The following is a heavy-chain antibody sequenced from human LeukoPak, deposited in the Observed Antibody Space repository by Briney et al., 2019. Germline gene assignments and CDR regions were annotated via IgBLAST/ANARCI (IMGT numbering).Heavy chain of an antibody. V-gene: IGHV1-46*01. J-gene: IGHJ3*02. Sequence: ASVKVSCTASGYSFTGYYLNWVRQAPGQGLECMGIINPSGTSTSYAQKFQGRVTMTRAKSPSTVCTQRSRLRSADTAEQYCARGRHYYDSSDYYYEGAAFDIWGQGTMVTVSS. CDR3: ARGRHYYDSSDYYYEGAAFDI. D-gene: IGHD3-22*01. CDR1: GYSFTGYY. CDR2: INPSGTST.